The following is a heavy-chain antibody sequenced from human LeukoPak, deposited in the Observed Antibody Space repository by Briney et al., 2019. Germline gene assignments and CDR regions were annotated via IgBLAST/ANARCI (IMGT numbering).Heavy chain of an antibody. CDR1: GGSFSGYY. Sequence: SETLSLTCAVYGGSFSGYYWSWIRQPPGKGLEWIGEINHSGSTNYNPSLKSRVTISVDTSKNQFSLKLSSVTAADTAVYYCARGNRAAAGTGERRTNWFDPWGQGTLVTVSS. CDR3: ARGNRAAAGTGERRTNWFDP. J-gene: IGHJ5*02. D-gene: IGHD6-13*01. CDR2: INHSGST. V-gene: IGHV4-34*01.